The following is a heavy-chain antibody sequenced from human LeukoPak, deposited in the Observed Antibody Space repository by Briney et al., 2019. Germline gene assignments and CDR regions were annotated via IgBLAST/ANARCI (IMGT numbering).Heavy chain of an antibody. J-gene: IGHJ4*02. CDR1: GGSISSNSYY. Sequence: SETLSLTCAVSGGSISSNSYYWGWIRQPPGKGLEWIGSIYYSGSTYYNPSLKSRVTISVDTSKNQFSLKLSSVTAADTAVYYCARNSLKGGVAAMIVVANPLFDYWGQGTLVTVSS. D-gene: IGHD3-22*01. CDR2: IYYSGST. V-gene: IGHV4-39*07. CDR3: ARNSLKGGVAAMIVVANPLFDY.